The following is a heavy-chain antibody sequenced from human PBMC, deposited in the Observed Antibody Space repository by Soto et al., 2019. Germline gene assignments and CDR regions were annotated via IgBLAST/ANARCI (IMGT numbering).Heavy chain of an antibody. D-gene: IGHD3-3*01. CDR2: IYHSGAT. CDR1: GGSITGYY. J-gene: IGHJ5*02. Sequence: PSETLSLTCTVSGGSITGYYWSWIRQPPGKGLEFIGYIYHSGATEYTPSLKSRVTISVDTSKNQFSLKLSSVTAADTAVYYCARGTPDYYDFWSGYYRGRFDPWGQGTLVTVSS. V-gene: IGHV4-4*09. CDR3: ARGTPDYYDFWSGYYRGRFDP.